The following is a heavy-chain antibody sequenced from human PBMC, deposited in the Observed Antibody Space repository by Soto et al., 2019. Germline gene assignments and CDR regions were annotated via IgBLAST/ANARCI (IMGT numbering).Heavy chain of an antibody. J-gene: IGHJ4*02. Sequence: ASVKVSCKASGYTFTSYGISWVRQAPGQGLEWMGWISAYNGNTNYAQKLQGRVTMTTDTSTSTAYMELRSLRSDDTAVYYCARDGLLWFGEFIPFDYWGQGTLVTVSS. D-gene: IGHD3-10*01. CDR3: ARDGLLWFGEFIPFDY. CDR2: ISAYNGNT. V-gene: IGHV1-18*01. CDR1: GYTFTSYG.